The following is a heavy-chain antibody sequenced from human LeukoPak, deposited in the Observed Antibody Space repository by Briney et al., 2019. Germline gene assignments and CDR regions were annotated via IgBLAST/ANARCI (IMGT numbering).Heavy chain of an antibody. CDR2: IYYSGST. CDR1: GGSISSGGYY. J-gene: IGHJ4*02. D-gene: IGHD3-16*01. V-gene: IGHV4-31*03. CDR3: ARDGGMRILDY. Sequence: MPSETLSLTCTVSGGSISSGGYYWSWIRQHPGRGLEWIGYIYYSGSTYYNPSLKSRVTISVDTSKNQFSLKLSSVTAADTAVYYCARDGGMRILDYWGQGTLVTVSS.